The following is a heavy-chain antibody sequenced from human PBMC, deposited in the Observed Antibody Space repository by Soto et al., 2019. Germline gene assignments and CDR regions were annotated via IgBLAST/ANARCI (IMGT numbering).Heavy chain of an antibody. D-gene: IGHD3-9*01. CDR1: GFSVSKNY. V-gene: IGHV3-53*04. J-gene: IGHJ5*02. Sequence: GGSLRLSCAASGFSVSKNYMTWVRQAPGKGLDWVSVIYAGVGTSYAASVKGRFTISRSNSKNTLYLQMDSLRVDDTAVYYCARDVGDILTGHNWFDPWGQGTLVTVSS. CDR3: ARDVGDILTGHNWFDP. CDR2: IYAGVGT.